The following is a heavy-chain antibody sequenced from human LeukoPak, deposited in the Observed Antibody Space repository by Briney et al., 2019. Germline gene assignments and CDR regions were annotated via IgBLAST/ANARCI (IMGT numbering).Heavy chain of an antibody. CDR2: INPKSGDT. D-gene: IGHD3-22*01. CDR1: GYTLTDYY. Sequence: ASVKVSCKASGYTLTDYYIHWVRQAPGQGLEWMGWINPKSGDTNYAQNFQGRVTMTRGTSISTAYMELSRLTSDDTAVYYCARVRETSSGYYPFDYWGQGTLVTVSS. CDR3: ARVRETSSGYYPFDY. V-gene: IGHV1-2*02. J-gene: IGHJ4*02.